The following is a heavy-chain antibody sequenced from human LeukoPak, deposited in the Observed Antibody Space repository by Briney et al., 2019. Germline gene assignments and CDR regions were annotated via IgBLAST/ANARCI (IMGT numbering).Heavy chain of an antibody. CDR1: GGTFSSYA. J-gene: IGHJ4*02. CDR3: ASFTIFGVVTPSEDYYFDY. Sequence: SVKVSCKASGGTFSSYAISWVRQAPGQGLEWMGGIIPIFGTANYAQKFQGRVTITADESTSTAYMELSSLRSEDTAVYYCASFTIFGVVTPSEDYYFDYWGQGTLVAVSS. V-gene: IGHV1-69*13. CDR2: IIPIFGTA. D-gene: IGHD3-3*01.